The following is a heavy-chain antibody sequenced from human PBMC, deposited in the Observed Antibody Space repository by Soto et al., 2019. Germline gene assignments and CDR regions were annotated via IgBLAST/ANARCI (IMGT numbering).Heavy chain of an antibody. J-gene: IGHJ4*02. Sequence: QVQLVQSGAEVKKPGSSVKVSCKASGGTFSSYTISWVRQAPGQGLEWMGRIIPILGIANYAQKFQGRVTITADKSTSTAYMELSSLRSEDTAVYYCASRRYCTNGVCYSLAYWGQGTLVTVSS. CDR2: IIPILGIA. V-gene: IGHV1-69*02. CDR1: GGTFSSYT. CDR3: ASRRYCTNGVCYSLAY. D-gene: IGHD2-8*01.